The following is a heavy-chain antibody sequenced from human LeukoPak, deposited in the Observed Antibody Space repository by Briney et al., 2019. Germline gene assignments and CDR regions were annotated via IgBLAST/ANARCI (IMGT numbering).Heavy chain of an antibody. CDR1: GFTFSSYA. CDR3: ASGTYRLGDY. CDR2: ISGSGGST. V-gene: IGHV3-23*01. J-gene: IGHJ4*02. Sequence: GGSLRLSCAASGFTFSSYAMTWVRQAPGKGLEWVSAISGSGGSTYYADSVKGRFTISRDNSKNTLYLQMKSLSAEDTAVYYCASGTYRLGDYWGQGTLVAVAS. D-gene: IGHD3-10*01.